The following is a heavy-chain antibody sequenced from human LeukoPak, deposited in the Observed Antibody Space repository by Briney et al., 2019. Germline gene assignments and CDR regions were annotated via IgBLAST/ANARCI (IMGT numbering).Heavy chain of an antibody. J-gene: IGHJ6*03. Sequence: GASVKVSCKAAGYTFTDYYLHWVRQAPGQGLEWMGWIIPNSGGTHYAQKFQGRVTMTRDTSISTAYMELSRLRSDDTAVYYCARDNGGTAMAYYYYYYMDVWGKGTTVTISS. CDR3: ARDNGGTAMAYYYYYYMDV. CDR2: IIPNSGGT. D-gene: IGHD5-18*01. CDR1: GYTFTDYY. V-gene: IGHV1-2*02.